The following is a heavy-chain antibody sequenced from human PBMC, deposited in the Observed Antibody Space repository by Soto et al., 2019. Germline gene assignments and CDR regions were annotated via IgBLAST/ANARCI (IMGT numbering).Heavy chain of an antibody. V-gene: IGHV3-48*02. CDR1: GFTFSSYG. J-gene: IGHJ4*02. CDR3: ARDRSGSHFDY. Sequence: PGGSLRLSCAASGFTFSSYGMNWVRQAPGKGLEWLSYISYSSTTTFYGDSVKGPFTISRDNAKNSLYLQMSSLRDEDTGVYFCARDRSGSHFDYWGQGALVTVSS. CDR2: ISYSSTTT. D-gene: IGHD1-26*01.